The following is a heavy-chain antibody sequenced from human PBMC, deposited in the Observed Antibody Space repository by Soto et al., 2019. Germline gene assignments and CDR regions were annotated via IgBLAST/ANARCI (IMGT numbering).Heavy chain of an antibody. J-gene: IGHJ4*02. CDR2: IYYSGST. D-gene: IGHD3-10*01. V-gene: IGHV4-39*02. Sequence: SETLSLTCTVSGGSISSRGYYWGWIRQPPGKGLEWIGTIYYSGSTYYNPSLKSRVTISVDTSKNQFSLKLSSVTAADTAVYYCAREDFYGSNIFDYWGQGTLVTVSS. CDR1: GGSISSRGYY. CDR3: AREDFYGSNIFDY.